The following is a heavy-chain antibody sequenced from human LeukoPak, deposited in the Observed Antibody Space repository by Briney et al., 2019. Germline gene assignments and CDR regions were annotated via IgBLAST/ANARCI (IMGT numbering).Heavy chain of an antibody. V-gene: IGHV4-59*01. CDR1: GGSIRSYY. Sequence: SETLSLTCTVSGGSIRSYYWSWIRQPPGKGLEGIGYIYYSGSTNYNPSLKSRVTISVDTSKNQFSLKLSSVTAADTAVYYCARDKKDYYDSSGYYYFAFDIWGQGTMVNVSS. CDR2: IYYSGST. D-gene: IGHD3-22*01. J-gene: IGHJ3*02. CDR3: ARDKKDYYDSSGYYYFAFDI.